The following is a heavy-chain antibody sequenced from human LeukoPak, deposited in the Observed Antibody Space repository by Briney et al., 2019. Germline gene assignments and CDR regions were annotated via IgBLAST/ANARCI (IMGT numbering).Heavy chain of an antibody. V-gene: IGHV3-30-3*01. Sequence: GRSLRLSCGAPGFSFSDYAMRWVRQAPAKGLEWVAVISYDGTNKHYADSVKGRFTISRDNSKNTLYLQMNSLRAEDTAVYYCARDKQWLFCFDQWGQGTPVTVSS. J-gene: IGHJ4*02. D-gene: IGHD6-19*01. CDR2: ISYDGTNK. CDR1: GFSFSDYA. CDR3: ARDKQWLFCFDQ.